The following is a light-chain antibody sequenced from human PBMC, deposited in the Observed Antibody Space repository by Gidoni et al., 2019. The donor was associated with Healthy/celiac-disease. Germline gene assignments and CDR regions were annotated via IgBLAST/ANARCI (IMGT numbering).Light chain of an antibody. CDR1: QSVSSY. V-gene: IGKV3-11*01. CDR2: DAS. CDR3: QQRSNWPPRT. Sequence: IVLTHSPATLSLSPGERATLPCRASQSVSSYLTWYQQKPGQAPRRLIYDASNRATGIPARFSGSGAGTDFTLTISSLEPEEFAGYYCQQRSNWPPRTFGGGTKVEIK. J-gene: IGKJ4*02.